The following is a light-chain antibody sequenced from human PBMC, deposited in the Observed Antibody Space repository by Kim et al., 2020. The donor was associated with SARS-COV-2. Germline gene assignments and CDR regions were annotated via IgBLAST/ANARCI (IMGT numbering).Light chain of an antibody. Sequence: DIQMTQSPPSLSASVGDRVTITCRASQSISNYLNWYQQKPGKAPKLLIYAASNLQSGVPSRFSGSGSGSDFTLTISSLQPEDFATYFCQQSYSTPMYTFGQGTKLEI. CDR3: QQSYSTPMYT. J-gene: IGKJ2*01. CDR2: AAS. V-gene: IGKV1-39*01. CDR1: QSISNY.